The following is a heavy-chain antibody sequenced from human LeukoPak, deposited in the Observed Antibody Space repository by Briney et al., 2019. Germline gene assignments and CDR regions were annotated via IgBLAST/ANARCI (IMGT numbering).Heavy chain of an antibody. V-gene: IGHV4-34*01. CDR2: INHSGST. Sequence: PSETLSLTCAVYGGSFSGYYWSWIRQPPGKGLEWIGGINHSGSTNYNPSLKSRVTISVDTSKNQFSLKLSSVTAADTAVYYRARAPAGYCSSTSCPHFDYWGQGTLVTVSS. J-gene: IGHJ4*02. CDR3: ARAPAGYCSSTSCPHFDY. CDR1: GGSFSGYY. D-gene: IGHD2-2*03.